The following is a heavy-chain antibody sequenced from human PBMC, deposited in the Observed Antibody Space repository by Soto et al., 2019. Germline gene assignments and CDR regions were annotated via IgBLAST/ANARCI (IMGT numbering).Heavy chain of an antibody. CDR1: GFTFSSYW. CDR3: ARDLSPSRTIPPLHYYFYYYGMDV. J-gene: IGHJ6*02. V-gene: IGHV3-74*01. Sequence: PGGSLRLSCAASGFTFSSYWMHWVRQAPGKGLVWVSRINSDGSSTSYADSVKGRFTISRDNAKNTLYLQTNSLRAEDTAVYYCARDLSPSRTIPPLHYYFYYYGMDVWGQGTTVTVSS. D-gene: IGHD3-10*01. CDR2: INSDGSST.